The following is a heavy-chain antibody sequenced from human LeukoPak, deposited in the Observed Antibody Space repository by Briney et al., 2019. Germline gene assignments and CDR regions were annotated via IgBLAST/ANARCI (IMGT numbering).Heavy chain of an antibody. CDR2: ISERGGST. Sequence: GGSLRLSCVVSGFSLSNYAMSWVRQAPGKGLEWVSYISERGGSTTYADSVKGRFTISRDNSLNTVYLQMNSLRAEDTAVHYCARGYYYDSSGYYCYWGQGTLVTVSS. V-gene: IGHV3-23*01. D-gene: IGHD3-22*01. CDR1: GFSLSNYA. CDR3: ARGYYYDSSGYYCY. J-gene: IGHJ4*02.